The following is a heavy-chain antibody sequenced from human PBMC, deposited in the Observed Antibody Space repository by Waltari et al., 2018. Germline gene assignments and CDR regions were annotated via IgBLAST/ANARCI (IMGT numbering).Heavy chain of an antibody. Sequence: QVQLVQSGAEVKKPGASVKVSCKASGYTFTSYDINWVRQATGQGLEWMGWMNPNSGSTGYVQKFQGRVTMTRNTSISTAYMELSSLRSDATAVYYCARGSDILTGYYSGDVWGKGTTVTVSS. V-gene: IGHV1-8*01. CDR1: GYTFTSYD. CDR3: ARGSDILTGYYSGDV. D-gene: IGHD3-9*01. CDR2: MNPNSGST. J-gene: IGHJ6*04.